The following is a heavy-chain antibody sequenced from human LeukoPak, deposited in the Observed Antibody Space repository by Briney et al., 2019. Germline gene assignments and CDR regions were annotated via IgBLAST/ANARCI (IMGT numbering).Heavy chain of an antibody. CDR1: GGSISSSDYY. CDR3: ARHDSSSCSSSSCNGFDP. Sequence: PSETLSLTCTVSGGSISSSDYYWGWIRQPPGKGLEWIGSIYYSGTTYYNPSLKSRVTISVDTSKNQFSLKLSSVTAADTAVYYSARHDSSSCSSSSCNGFDPWGQGTLVTVSS. CDR2: IYYSGTT. J-gene: IGHJ5*02. D-gene: IGHD2-2*01. V-gene: IGHV4-39*01.